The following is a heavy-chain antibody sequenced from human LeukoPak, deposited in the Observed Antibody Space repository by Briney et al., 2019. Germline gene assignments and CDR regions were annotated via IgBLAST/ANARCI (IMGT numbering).Heavy chain of an antibody. D-gene: IGHD1-26*01. V-gene: IGHV3-23*01. J-gene: IGHJ3*02. CDR2: ITGGTT. CDR1: GFNFSRFG. Sequence: GSLRPSCSASGFNFSRFGMSWVRQAPGRGLEGVSTITGGTTHHADSVKGRFTISRDNSKDTLYLQMNSLRAEDTAVYYCAKEGGTYQWTAFDIWGQGTMVTVSS. CDR3: AKEGGTYQWTAFDI.